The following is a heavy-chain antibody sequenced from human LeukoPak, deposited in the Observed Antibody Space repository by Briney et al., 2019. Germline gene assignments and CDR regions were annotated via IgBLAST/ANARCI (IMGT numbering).Heavy chain of an antibody. CDR1: GGSFSGYY. CDR2: INHSGST. D-gene: IGHD2-21*02. V-gene: IGHV4-34*01. J-gene: IGHJ4*02. CDR3: ARMVVTAIPDY. Sequence: PSETLSLTCAVYGGSFSGYYWSWIRQPPGKGLEWIGEINHSGSTNYSPSLKSRVTISVDTSKNQFSLKLSSVTAADTAVYYCARMVVTAIPDYWGQGTLVTVSS.